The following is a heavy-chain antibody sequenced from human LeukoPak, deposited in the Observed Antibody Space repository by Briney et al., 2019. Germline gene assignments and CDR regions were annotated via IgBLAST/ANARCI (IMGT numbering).Heavy chain of an antibody. CDR3: AKGIYGDHYFDY. Sequence: PGGSLRLSCAASGFSFNNYGMQWVRQAPGKGLEWVAVISYDGSKKYYADSVKGRFTISRDNSKNTVSLQMNSLRAEDTAVYYCAKGIYGDHYFDYWGQGTLVPVSS. V-gene: IGHV3-30*18. J-gene: IGHJ4*02. CDR2: ISYDGSKK. D-gene: IGHD4-17*01. CDR1: GFSFNNYG.